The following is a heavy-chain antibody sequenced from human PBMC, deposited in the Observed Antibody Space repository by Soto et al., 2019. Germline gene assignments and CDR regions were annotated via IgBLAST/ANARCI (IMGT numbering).Heavy chain of an antibody. V-gene: IGHV5-51*01. Sequence: GESLKISCKGSGYSFTSYWIGWVRQMPGKGLEWMGIIYPGDSDTRYSPSFQGQVTISADKSISTAYLQWSSLKASDTAMYYCARLTSYRYYYDSSGYPDYWGQGTLVTVSS. CDR1: GYSFTSYW. CDR3: ARLTSYRYYYDSSGYPDY. J-gene: IGHJ4*02. D-gene: IGHD3-22*01. CDR2: IYPGDSDT.